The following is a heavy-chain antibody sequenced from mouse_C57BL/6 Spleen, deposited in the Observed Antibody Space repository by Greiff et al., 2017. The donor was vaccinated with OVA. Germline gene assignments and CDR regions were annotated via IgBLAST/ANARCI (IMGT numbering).Heavy chain of an antibody. Sequence: QVQLQQSGPELVKPGASVKISCKASGYAFSSSWMNWVKQRPGKGLEWIGRIYPGDGDTNYNGKFKGKATLTADKSSSTAYMQLSSLTTEDSAGYFCARGGSNDYWGQGTTLTVSS. D-gene: IGHD1-1*01. CDR3: ARGGSNDY. CDR2: IYPGDGDT. J-gene: IGHJ2*01. V-gene: IGHV1-82*01. CDR1: GYAFSSSW.